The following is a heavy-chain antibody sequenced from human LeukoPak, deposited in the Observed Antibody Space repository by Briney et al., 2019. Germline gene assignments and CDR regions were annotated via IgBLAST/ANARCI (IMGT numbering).Heavy chain of an antibody. J-gene: IGHJ5*02. CDR3: ARTILAP. V-gene: IGHV3-7*05. Sequence: GGSLRLSCAASGFTFGSYWMGWVRQAPGKGLEWLAIIKQDGSDKYYVDSVKGRFTISRDNTKKALFLQMNSLRSEDTAIYYCARTILAPWGQGTLVIVSS. D-gene: IGHD3-3*01. CDR1: GFTFGSYW. CDR2: IKQDGSDK.